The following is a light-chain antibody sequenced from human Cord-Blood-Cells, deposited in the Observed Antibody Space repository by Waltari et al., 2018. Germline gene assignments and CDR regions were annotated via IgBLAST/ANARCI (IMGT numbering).Light chain of an antibody. V-gene: IGLV2-8*01. CDR2: EVS. CDR1: SSDAGGYNY. J-gene: IGLJ1*01. Sequence: QSALTQPPSASGSPGQSVTISRTGTSSDAGGYNYVSWYQQHPGKAPKLMIYEVSKRPSGVPDRFSGSKSGNTASLTVSGLQAEDEADYYCSSYAGSNNLDVFGTGTKVTVL. CDR3: SSYAGSNNLDV.